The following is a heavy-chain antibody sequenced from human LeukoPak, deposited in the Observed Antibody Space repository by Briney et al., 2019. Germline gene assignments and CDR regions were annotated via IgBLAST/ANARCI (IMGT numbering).Heavy chain of an antibody. CDR3: ARDRRPGYYYYMDV. D-gene: IGHD7-27*01. J-gene: IGHJ6*03. CDR2: IYYSGST. V-gene: IGHV4-39*07. Sequence: PSETLSLTCTVSGGSISSSSYYWGWIRQPPGKGLEWIGSIYYSGSTYYNPSLKSRVTISVDTSENQFSLKLSSVTAADTAVYYCARDRRPGYYYYMDVWGKGTTVTVSS. CDR1: GGSISSSSYY.